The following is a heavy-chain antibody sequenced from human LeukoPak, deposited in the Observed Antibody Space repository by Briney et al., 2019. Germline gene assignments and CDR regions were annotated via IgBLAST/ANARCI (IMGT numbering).Heavy chain of an antibody. D-gene: IGHD6-6*01. J-gene: IGHJ4*02. Sequence: GESLKISCEGSGYRFTSYWIGWVRQMPGKGLEWMGIIFPGDSDTTYSPSFQGQVTISADKSISTAYLQWSSLKASDTAMYYCARHAVEYSLSSPWRYWGQGTLVTVSS. CDR1: GYRFTSYW. V-gene: IGHV5-51*01. CDR3: ARHAVEYSLSSPWRY. CDR2: IFPGDSDT.